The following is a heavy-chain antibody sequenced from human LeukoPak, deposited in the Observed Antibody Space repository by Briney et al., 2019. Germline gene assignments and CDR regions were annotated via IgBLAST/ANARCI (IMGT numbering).Heavy chain of an antibody. D-gene: IGHD2-2*01. Sequence: GASVKVSCKASGYTFTSYYMHWVRQAPGQGLEWMGIINPSGGSTSYAQKFQGRVTMTRDTSTSTVYMELSSLRSEDTAVYYCARDLGYCSSTSCHPFGWFDPWGQGTLVTVSS. CDR2: INPSGGST. CDR1: GYTFTSYY. V-gene: IGHV1-46*01. CDR3: ARDLGYCSSTSCHPFGWFDP. J-gene: IGHJ5*02.